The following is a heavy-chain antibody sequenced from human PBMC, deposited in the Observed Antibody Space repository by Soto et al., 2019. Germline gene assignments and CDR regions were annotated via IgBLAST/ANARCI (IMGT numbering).Heavy chain of an antibody. D-gene: IGHD5-18*01. V-gene: IGHV3-23*01. J-gene: IGHJ4*02. Sequence: GGSLRLSCAASGFTFSSYAMSWVRQAPGKGLGWVSAISGSGGSTYYADSVKGRFTISRDNSKNTLYLQMNSLRAEDTAVYYCAKDNDDWDTAMVTDYFDYWGQGTLVTVSS. CDR3: AKDNDDWDTAMVTDYFDY. CDR1: GFTFSSYA. CDR2: ISGSGGST.